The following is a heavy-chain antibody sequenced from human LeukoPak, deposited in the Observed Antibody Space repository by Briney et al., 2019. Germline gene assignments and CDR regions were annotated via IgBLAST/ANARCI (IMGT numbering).Heavy chain of an antibody. Sequence: GRSLRLSCAASGFTFDDYAMHWVRQAPGKGLEWVSGISWNSGSIGYADSVKGRFTISRDNAKNSLYLQMNSLRAEDTALYYCAKVYGRDDILTGYYDYWGQGTLVTVSS. CDR2: ISWNSGSI. V-gene: IGHV3-9*01. D-gene: IGHD3-9*01. CDR3: AKVYGRDDILTGYYDY. J-gene: IGHJ4*02. CDR1: GFTFDDYA.